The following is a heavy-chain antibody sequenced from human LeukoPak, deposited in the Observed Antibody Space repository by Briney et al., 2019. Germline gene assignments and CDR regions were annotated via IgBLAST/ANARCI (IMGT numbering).Heavy chain of an antibody. D-gene: IGHD5-12*01. Sequence: GGSLRLSCAASGFTFSTYNMNWVRQAPGKGLEWVSSITSSSTYIYYADSVKGRFTISRDNAKNSLYLQMNSLRAEDTAVYYCARVRSGYSDYDRFDYWGQGTLVTVSS. V-gene: IGHV3-21*04. CDR2: ITSSSTYI. CDR1: GFTFSTYN. J-gene: IGHJ4*02. CDR3: ARVRSGYSDYDRFDY.